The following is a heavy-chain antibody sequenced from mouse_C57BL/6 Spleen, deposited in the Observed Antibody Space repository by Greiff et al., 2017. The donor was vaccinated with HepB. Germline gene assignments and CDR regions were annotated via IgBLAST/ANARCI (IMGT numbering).Heavy chain of an antibody. CDR1: GYTFTSYW. D-gene: IGHD2-3*01. V-gene: IGHV1-52*01. J-gene: IGHJ4*01. CDR3: ARCDDGQPLYYAMDY. CDR2: IDPSDSET. Sequence: VQLQQSGAELVRPGSSVKLSCKASGYTFTSYWMHWVKQRPIQGLEWIGNIDPSDSETHYNQKFKDKATLTVDKSSSTAYMQLSSLTSEDSAVYYCARCDDGQPLYYAMDYWGQGTSVTVSS.